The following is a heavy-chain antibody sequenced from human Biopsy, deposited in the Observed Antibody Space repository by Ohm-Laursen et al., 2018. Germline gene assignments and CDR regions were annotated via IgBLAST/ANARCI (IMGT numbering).Heavy chain of an antibody. J-gene: IGHJ4*02. D-gene: IGHD2-15*01. CDR3: ARDYAPPGRRLVVVAGDFDC. CDR1: GFDFSDYS. Sequence: GSLRLSCTASGFDFSDYSMSWVRQAPGKGLEWVSSVTTTSSYIYYADSVKGRFTISRDNAKNSLYLQMNSLRAEDTAVYYCARDYAPPGRRLVVVAGDFDCWGQGTRVTVSS. V-gene: IGHV3-21*01. CDR2: VTTTSSYI.